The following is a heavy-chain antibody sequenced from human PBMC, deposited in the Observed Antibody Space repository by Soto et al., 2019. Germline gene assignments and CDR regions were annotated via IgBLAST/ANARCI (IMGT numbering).Heavy chain of an antibody. CDR1: GYSFTSYG. D-gene: IGHD3-22*01. CDR3: ARHRFNYYDDTVYYYFDY. J-gene: IGHJ4*02. CDR2: ISGHNGNT. Sequence: ASVKVSGKASGYSFTSYGISWVLQAPGQGPEWMGWISGHNGNTNHPQSLQGRVTMTTDTSRNTAYMELRSLRSDDTAVYYCARHRFNYYDDTVYYYFDYWGQGTLVTVSS. V-gene: IGHV1-18*04.